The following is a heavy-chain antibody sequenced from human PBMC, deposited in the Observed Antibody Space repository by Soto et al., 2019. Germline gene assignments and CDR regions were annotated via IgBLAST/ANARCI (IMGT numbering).Heavy chain of an antibody. V-gene: IGHV4-4*07. CDR1: GASISSYF. CDR3: AREAGPDRWFDP. Sequence: PSETLSLTCTVSGASISSYFWTWIRQPAGKGLDWIGRISTSGTTNYNPSLKSRVTMSVDTSTNHFSLNLSSVTAADTAVYYCAREAGPDRWFDPWGQGTLVTVSS. D-gene: IGHD6-19*01. J-gene: IGHJ5*02. CDR2: ISTSGTT.